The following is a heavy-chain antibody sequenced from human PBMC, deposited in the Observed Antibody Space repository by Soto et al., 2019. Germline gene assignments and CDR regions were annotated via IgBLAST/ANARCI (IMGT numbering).Heavy chain of an antibody. CDR2: IFYSGST. V-gene: IGHV4-59*01. CDR3: ARREYDSSIGGYFDS. Sequence: SETLSLTCTVSGGSISGYYWTWIRQPPGKGLEWIGYIFYSGSTKYNPSLRSRVTISLDTSNNQFSLNLSSVTAADTAMYFCARREYDSSIGGYFDSWGQGTLVT. CDR1: GGSISGYY. D-gene: IGHD3-22*01. J-gene: IGHJ4*02.